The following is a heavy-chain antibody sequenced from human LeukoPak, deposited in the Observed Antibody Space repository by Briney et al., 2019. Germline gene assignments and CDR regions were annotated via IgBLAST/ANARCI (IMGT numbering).Heavy chain of an antibody. CDR3: ARTYSSSFYFDY. CDR1: GFTFTSSA. Sequence: ASVKVSCKASGFTFTSSAVQWVRQAPGQGLEWMGIINPSGGSTSYAQKFQGRVTMTRDTSTSTVYMELSSLRSEDTAVYYCARTYSSSFYFDYWGQGTLVTVSS. V-gene: IGHV1-46*01. J-gene: IGHJ4*02. D-gene: IGHD6-6*01. CDR2: INPSGGST.